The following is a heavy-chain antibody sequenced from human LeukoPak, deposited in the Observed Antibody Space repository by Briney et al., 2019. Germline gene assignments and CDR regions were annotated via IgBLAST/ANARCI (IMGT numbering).Heavy chain of an antibody. V-gene: IGHV3-23*01. CDR1: GFTFSSYS. CDR3: AKDGVVPAAYFDY. D-gene: IGHD2-2*01. CDR2: ISGSGGST. J-gene: IGHJ4*02. Sequence: GGSLRLSCAASGFTFSSYSMSWVRQAPGKGLEWVSAISGSGGSTYYADFVKGRFTISRDNSKNTLYLQMNSLRAEDTAVYYCAKDGVVPAAYFDYWGQGTLVTVSS.